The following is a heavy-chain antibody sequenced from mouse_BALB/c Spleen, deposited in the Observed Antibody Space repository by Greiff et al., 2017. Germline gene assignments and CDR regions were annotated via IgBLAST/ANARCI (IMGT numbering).Heavy chain of an antibody. CDR2: INSNGGST. CDR1: GFTFSSYG. J-gene: IGHJ4*01. Sequence: EVQLVESGGGLVQPGGSLKLSCAASGFTFSSYGMSWVRQTPDKRLELVATINSNGGSTYYPDSVKGRFTISRDNAKNTLYLQMSSLKSEDTAMYYCARAAYDYDAMDYWGQGTSVTVSS. D-gene: IGHD2-10*02. V-gene: IGHV5-6-3*01. CDR3: ARAAYDYDAMDY.